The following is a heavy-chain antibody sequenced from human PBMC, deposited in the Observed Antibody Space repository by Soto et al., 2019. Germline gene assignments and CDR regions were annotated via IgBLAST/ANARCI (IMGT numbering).Heavy chain of an antibody. J-gene: IGHJ6*02. Sequence: PSETLSLTCTVSGDSINSFYWSWIRRPPGKGLEWIGFVYYNGTTNYNPSLKSRVTISVDTSKNQFSLKLSSVTAADTAVYYCARVQLERRGYYYYGMDVWGQGTTVTVSS. CDR3: ARVQLERRGYYYYGMDV. CDR1: GDSINSFY. D-gene: IGHD1-1*01. V-gene: IGHV4-59*01. CDR2: VYYNGTT.